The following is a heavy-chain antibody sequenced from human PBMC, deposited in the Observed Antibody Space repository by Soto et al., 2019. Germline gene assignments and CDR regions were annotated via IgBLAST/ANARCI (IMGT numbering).Heavy chain of an antibody. D-gene: IGHD2-15*01. V-gene: IGHV1-69*01. J-gene: IGHJ4*02. CDR1: GGSFSDFA. Sequence: QVQLAQSGAEVRKPGSSVKVSCRASGGSFSDFAFSWVRQAPGQGLEWMGGIIPMFAATKYAQRFQDRVTITADASTKTVDLALSSLTSDDSAVYYCARGGIVAVPAALSSYDDYTNYRFDSWGQGTLVSVSS. CDR2: IIPMFAAT. CDR3: ARGGIVAVPAALSSYDDYTNYRFDS.